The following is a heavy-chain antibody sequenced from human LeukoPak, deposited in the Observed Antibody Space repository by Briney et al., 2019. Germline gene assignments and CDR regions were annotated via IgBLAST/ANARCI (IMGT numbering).Heavy chain of an antibody. CDR2: LSGDGGGTI. J-gene: IGHJ4*02. V-gene: IGHV3-43*02. CDR3: AKGGSFQYYFDY. D-gene: IGHD1-26*01. Sequence: GGTLRLSCAASGFTFDDYAIYWVRQAPGKGLEWVCLLSGDGGGTIYYTDSVKGRFTISRDNSKNHLYLEMNSLRTEDTALYYCAKGGSFQYYFDYWGQGTLVTVSS. CDR1: GFTFDDYA.